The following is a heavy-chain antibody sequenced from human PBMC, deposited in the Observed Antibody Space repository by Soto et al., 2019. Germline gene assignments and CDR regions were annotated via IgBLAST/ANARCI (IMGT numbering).Heavy chain of an antibody. J-gene: IGHJ4*02. V-gene: IGHV3-30*18. D-gene: IGHD3-22*01. CDR2: ISYDGSNK. CDR1: GFTFSSYG. Sequence: GGSLRLSCAASGFTFSSYGMHWVRQAPGKGLEWVAVISYDGSNKYYADSVKGRFTISRDNSKNTLYLQMNSLRAEDTAVYYCAKDEGNMIVVVTLDYWGQGTLVTVSS. CDR3: AKDEGNMIVVVTLDY.